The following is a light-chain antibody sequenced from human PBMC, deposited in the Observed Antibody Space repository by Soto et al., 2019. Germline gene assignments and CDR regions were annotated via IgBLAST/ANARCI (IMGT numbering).Light chain of an antibody. CDR2: YDS. J-gene: IGLJ1*01. Sequence: SYELTQSPSVSVAPEKTATITCGGNNIGNKRVHWYRQQPGQAPVLLISYDSDRPSGIPERFSGSNSGNTATLTILRVEAGDEADYYCQVWDIMTDNYVFGSGTKLTVL. CDR1: NIGNKR. CDR3: QVWDIMTDNYV. V-gene: IGLV3-21*04.